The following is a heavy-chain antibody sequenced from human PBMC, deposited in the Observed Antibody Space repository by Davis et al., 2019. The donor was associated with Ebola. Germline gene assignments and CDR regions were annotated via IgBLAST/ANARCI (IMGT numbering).Heavy chain of an antibody. CDR2: IRSKANSYAT. CDR3: TRSAGYSSGWSIDY. CDR1: GFTFSGSA. Sequence: GGSLRLSCPASGFTFSGSAMHWVRQASGKGLEWVGRIRSKANSYATAYAASVKGRFTISRDDSKNTAYLQMNSLKTEDTAVYYCTRSAGYSSGWSIDYWGQGTLVTVSS. V-gene: IGHV3-73*01. J-gene: IGHJ4*02. D-gene: IGHD6-19*01.